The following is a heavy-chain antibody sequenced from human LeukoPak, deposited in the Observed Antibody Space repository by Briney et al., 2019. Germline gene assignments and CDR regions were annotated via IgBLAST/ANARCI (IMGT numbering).Heavy chain of an antibody. CDR3: ARQVAWELSEGDYYYYMDV. V-gene: IGHV3-48*03. CDR1: GFTFSSYE. D-gene: IGHD1-26*01. J-gene: IGHJ6*03. Sequence: PGGSLRLSCAASGFTFSSYEMNWVRQAPGKGLEWVSYTSSSGSTIYYADSVKGRFTISRDNSKNTLYLQMNSLRAEDTAVYYCARQVAWELSEGDYYYYMDVWGKGTTVTISS. CDR2: TSSSGSTI.